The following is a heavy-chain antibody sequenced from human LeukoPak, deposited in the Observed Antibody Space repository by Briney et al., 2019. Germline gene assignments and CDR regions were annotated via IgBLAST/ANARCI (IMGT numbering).Heavy chain of an antibody. CDR3: AKDRQWLGCFDY. D-gene: IGHD6-19*01. J-gene: IGHJ4*02. Sequence: GGSLRLSCAASGFTFSSYAMSWVRQAPGKGLEWVSAISGSGGSTYYADSVKGRFTISRDSSKNTLYLQMNSLRAEDTAVYYCAKDRQWLGCFDYWGQGTLVTVSS. CDR2: ISGSGGST. V-gene: IGHV3-23*01. CDR1: GFTFSSYA.